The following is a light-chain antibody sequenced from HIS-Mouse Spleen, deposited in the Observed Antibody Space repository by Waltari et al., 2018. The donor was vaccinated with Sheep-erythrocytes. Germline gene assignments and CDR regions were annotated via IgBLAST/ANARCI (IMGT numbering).Light chain of an antibody. CDR3: QQSYSTPPT. J-gene: IGKJ4*01. V-gene: IGKV1-39*01. CDR1: QSISSH. CDR2: AAS. Sequence: DIQVTQSPSSLSASVGDRVTITCRASQSISSHLNWYQQKPGKAPKLLIYAASSLQSGVPSRFSGSGSGTDFTLTISSLQPEDFATYYCQQSYSTPPTFGGVTKVEIK.